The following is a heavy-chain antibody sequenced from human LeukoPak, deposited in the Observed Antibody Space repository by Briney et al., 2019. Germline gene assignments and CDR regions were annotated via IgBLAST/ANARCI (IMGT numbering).Heavy chain of an antibody. D-gene: IGHD3-10*01. V-gene: IGHV1-18*01. CDR1: GYTFTSYG. J-gene: IGHJ6*03. CDR3: ARWLVGHHYASGRKTLNNYFYMDV. CDR2: ISQYNGKA. Sequence: ASVKVSCKASGYTFTSYGITWVRQAPGQGLEWMGYISQYNGKAKSTQKFQGRITMTTDTSTSTVYMELRSLRSDDTAVYYCARWLVGHHYASGRKTLNNYFYMDVWGKGTTVTVSS.